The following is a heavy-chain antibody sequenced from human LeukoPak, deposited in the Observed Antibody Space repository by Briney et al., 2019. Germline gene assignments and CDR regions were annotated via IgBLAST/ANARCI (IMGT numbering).Heavy chain of an antibody. Sequence: SETLSLTCTVSGGSISSGDYYWSWIRQPPGKGPEWIGYIYYSGSTYYNPSLKSRVTISVDTSKNQFSLKLSSVTAADTAVYYCARRLQPKMGYFDYWGQGTLVTVSS. J-gene: IGHJ4*02. V-gene: IGHV4-30-4*01. D-gene: IGHD5-24*01. CDR3: ARRLQPKMGYFDY. CDR2: IYYSGST. CDR1: GGSISSGDYY.